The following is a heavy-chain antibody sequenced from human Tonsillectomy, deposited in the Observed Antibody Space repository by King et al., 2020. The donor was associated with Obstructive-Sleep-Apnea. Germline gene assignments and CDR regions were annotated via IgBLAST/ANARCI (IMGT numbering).Heavy chain of an antibody. CDR3: ARGTSSRHYDYIRGTAFDI. CDR2: IYYSGST. V-gene: IGHV4-31*03. CDR1: GGSISSGSYY. D-gene: IGHD3-16*01. Sequence: QLQESGPGLVKPSQTLSLTCTVSGGSISSGSYYWSWIPQHPGKGLEWIGCIYYSGSTYYNPPLKSRVSISVDTSKNQVPLNLSSVTSADTAVYYCARGTSSRHYDYIRGTAFDIWGQGTMVTVSS. J-gene: IGHJ3*02.